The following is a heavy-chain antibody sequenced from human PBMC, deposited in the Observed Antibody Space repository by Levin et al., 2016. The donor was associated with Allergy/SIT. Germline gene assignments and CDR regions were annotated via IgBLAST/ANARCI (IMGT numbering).Heavy chain of an antibody. D-gene: IGHD3-22*01. CDR3: ARDRGQSSGYSYNWFDP. Sequence: WIRQPPGKGLEWIGEIYHSGSTNYNPSLKSRVTISVDKSKNQFSLKLSSVTAADTAVYYCARDRGQSSGYSYNWFDPWGQGTLVTVSS. CDR2: IYHSGST. J-gene: IGHJ5*02. V-gene: IGHV4-4*02.